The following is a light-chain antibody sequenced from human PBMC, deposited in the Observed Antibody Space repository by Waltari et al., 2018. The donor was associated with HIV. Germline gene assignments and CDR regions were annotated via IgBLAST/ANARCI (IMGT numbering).Light chain of an antibody. J-gene: IGLJ2*01. CDR1: SSNVGAGYD. Sequence: QSVLTQPPSVSGAPGQRVTISCTGSSSNVGAGYDVHWYQQLPGTTPKLLIYGNTNRPSGVPDRFSGSKSGTSASLAITGLQADDEADYYCQSYDSSLVIFGGGTKLTVL. V-gene: IGLV1-40*01. CDR2: GNT. CDR3: QSYDSSLVI.